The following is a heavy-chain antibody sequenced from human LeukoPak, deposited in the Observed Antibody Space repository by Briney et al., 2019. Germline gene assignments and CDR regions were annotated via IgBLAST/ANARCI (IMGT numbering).Heavy chain of an antibody. Sequence: GASVKVSCKASGYTFTSYGISWVRQAPGQGLEWMGWISAYNGNTNYAQTLQGRVTMTTDTSTSTAYMELRSLRSDDTAVYYCAIAFRVRYFDWFSGSFDYWGQGTLVTVSS. CDR1: GYTFTSYG. V-gene: IGHV1-18*01. D-gene: IGHD3-9*01. CDR2: ISAYNGNT. J-gene: IGHJ4*02. CDR3: AIAFRVRYFDWFSGSFDY.